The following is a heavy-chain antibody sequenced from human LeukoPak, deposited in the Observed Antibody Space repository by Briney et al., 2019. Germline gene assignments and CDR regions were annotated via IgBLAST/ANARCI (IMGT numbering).Heavy chain of an antibody. CDR1: GYTFTDYY. J-gene: IGHJ4*02. D-gene: IGHD4-23*01. V-gene: IGHV1-2*02. Sequence: ASVKVSFKASGYTFTDYYIHWVRQAPGQGLEWMGWINPNTGGTNYAQKFQGRVSMTRDTSISTAYMELSSLRSDDTAVYYCARDYGGNSGGDYWGQGTLVTVSS. CDR2: INPNTGGT. CDR3: ARDYGGNSGGDY.